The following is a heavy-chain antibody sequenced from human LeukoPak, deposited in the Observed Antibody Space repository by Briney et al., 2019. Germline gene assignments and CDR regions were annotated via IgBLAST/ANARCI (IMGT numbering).Heavy chain of an antibody. CDR3: AGGAHYNILTAYFDY. CDR2: IYHSGST. D-gene: IGHD3-9*01. CDR1: GGSINRGGYS. V-gene: IGHV4-30-2*01. Sequence: SQTLSLTCAVSGGSINRGGYSWSWIRQPPGKGLEWLGYIYHSGSTYYNPSLESRVTISLDRSKNQFSLKLTSVTAADTAVYYCAGGAHYNILTAYFDYWGQGTLVTVSS. J-gene: IGHJ4*02.